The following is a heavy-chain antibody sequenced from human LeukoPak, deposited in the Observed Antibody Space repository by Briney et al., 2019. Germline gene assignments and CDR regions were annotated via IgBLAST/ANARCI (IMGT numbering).Heavy chain of an antibody. CDR3: ARVLIVVVPAAALDAFDI. Sequence: ASVKVSCKASGYTFINYGISWVRQAPGQGLEWMGWINPNSGGTNYAQKFQGRVTMTRDTSISTAYMELSRLRSDDTAVYYCARVLIVVVPAAALDAFDIWGQGTMVTVSS. V-gene: IGHV1-2*02. CDR1: GYTFINYG. J-gene: IGHJ3*02. D-gene: IGHD2-2*01. CDR2: INPNSGGT.